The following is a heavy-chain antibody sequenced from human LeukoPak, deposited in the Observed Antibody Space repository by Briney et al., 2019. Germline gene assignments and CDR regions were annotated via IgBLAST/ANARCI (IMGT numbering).Heavy chain of an antibody. D-gene: IGHD1-14*01. CDR3: AREGTVRWFDP. CDR2: IYHSGYT. V-gene: IGHV4-38-2*02. CDR1: NYSISSGSY. Sequence: PSETLSLTCIVSNYSISSGSYWTWIRQPPGRGLEWIGGIYHSGYTFYNPSLKSRVTISVDTSKNEFSLKLNSVTAADTALYYCAREGTVRWFDPWGQGTLVTVYS. J-gene: IGHJ5*02.